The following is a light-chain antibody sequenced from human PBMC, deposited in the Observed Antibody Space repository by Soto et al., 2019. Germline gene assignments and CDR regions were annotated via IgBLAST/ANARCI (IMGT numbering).Light chain of an antibody. J-gene: IGKJ4*01. CDR2: DAS. CDR1: QSVSRY. Sequence: EIVLTQSPATLSLSPGERATLSCRASQSVSRYLAWYQQKPGQAPRLRIYDASNRATGIPARFSGSGSGTDFTLTISSLEPEDSAVYYCQQRSNWPPGTFGGGTKVEIK. V-gene: IGKV3-11*01. CDR3: QQRSNWPPGT.